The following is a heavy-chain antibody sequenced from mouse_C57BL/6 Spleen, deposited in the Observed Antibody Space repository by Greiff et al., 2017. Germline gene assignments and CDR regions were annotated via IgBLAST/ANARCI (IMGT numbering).Heavy chain of an antibody. CDR1: GYTFTSYG. CDR2: IYPRSGNT. J-gene: IGHJ3*01. Sequence: QVQLQPSGAELARPGASVKLSCKASGYTFTSYGISWVKQRTGQGLEWIGEIYPRSGNTYYNEKFKGKATLTPDKSSSTAYMELRSLTSEDSAVYFCARTGGFAYWGQGTLVTVSA. D-gene: IGHD4-1*01. V-gene: IGHV1-81*01. CDR3: ARTGGFAY.